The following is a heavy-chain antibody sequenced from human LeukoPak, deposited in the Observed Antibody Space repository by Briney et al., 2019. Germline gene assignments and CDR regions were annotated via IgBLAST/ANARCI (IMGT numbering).Heavy chain of an antibody. CDR2: IKQDGSEK. CDR3: ARDGYGYDYVWGSYRHDAFDI. CDR1: GFTFSSYW. D-gene: IGHD3-16*02. V-gene: IGHV3-7*01. Sequence: PGGSLRLSCAASGFTFSSYWMSWVRQTPGKGLEWVANIKQDGSEKYYVDSVKGRFTISRDNAKNSLYLQMNSLRAEDTAVYYCARDGYGYDYVWGSYRHDAFDIWGQGTIVTVSS. J-gene: IGHJ3*02.